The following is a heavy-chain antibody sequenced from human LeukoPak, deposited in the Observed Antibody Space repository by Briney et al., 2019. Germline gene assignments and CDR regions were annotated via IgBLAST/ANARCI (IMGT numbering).Heavy chain of an antibody. D-gene: IGHD3-10*01. Sequence: PGGSLRLSCAASGFTFSSYEMNWVRQAPGKGLEWVSYISSSGSTIYYADSVKGRFTISRDNAKNSLYLQMNSLRAEDTAVYYCARDGLELWFGELLSDAFDIWGQGTMVTVSS. CDR3: ARDGLELWFGELLSDAFDI. V-gene: IGHV3-48*03. CDR1: GFTFSSYE. CDR2: ISSSGSTI. J-gene: IGHJ3*02.